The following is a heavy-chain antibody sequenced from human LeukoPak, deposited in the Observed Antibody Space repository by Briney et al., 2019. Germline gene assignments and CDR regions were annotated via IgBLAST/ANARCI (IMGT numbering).Heavy chain of an antibody. J-gene: IGHJ5*02. CDR3: ATSSSVTHTRDP. V-gene: IGHV1-2*02. CDR1: GYGFSDVY. Sequence: GASVKVSCKASGYGFSDVYFNWVRQAPGQGLEWMGWINPHSGATNYAQRFQGRVSMDASMDTAYMELSRLTSDDTAVYYCATSSSVTHTRDPWGQGTLVTVSS. D-gene: IGHD5/OR15-5a*01. CDR2: INPHSGAT.